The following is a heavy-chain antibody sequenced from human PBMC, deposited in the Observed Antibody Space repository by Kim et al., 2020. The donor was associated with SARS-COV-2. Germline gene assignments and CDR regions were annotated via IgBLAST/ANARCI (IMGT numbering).Heavy chain of an antibody. CDR3: ARGGSSGWAFDV. D-gene: IGHD6-19*01. CDR1: GFNFSNYW. CDR2: IKQDGSEK. J-gene: IGHJ3*01. V-gene: IGHV3-7*01. Sequence: GGSLRLSCAASGFNFSNYWMRWVRQAPGKGLEWVANIKQDGSEKYYVDSVRGRFTISRDNAKNSLYLEMNSLRAEDTAVYYCARGGSSGWAFDVWGQGTMVTVSS.